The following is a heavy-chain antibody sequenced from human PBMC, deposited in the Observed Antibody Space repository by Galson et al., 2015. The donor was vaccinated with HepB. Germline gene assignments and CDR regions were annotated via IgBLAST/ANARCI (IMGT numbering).Heavy chain of an antibody. CDR1: GFTFSSYD. CDR2: ISSSTNHI. J-gene: IGHJ4*02. V-gene: IGHV3-21*01. Sequence: SLRLSCAASGFTFSSYDMIWVRQPPGKGLEWVSSISSSTNHIYYADSVRGRFTISRDNAKNSLYLQMNSLRAEDTAVYYCAGDFDYWGQGILVIVSS. CDR3: AGDFDY.